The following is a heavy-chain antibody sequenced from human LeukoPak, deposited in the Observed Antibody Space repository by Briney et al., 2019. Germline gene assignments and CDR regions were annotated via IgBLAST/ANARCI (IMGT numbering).Heavy chain of an antibody. D-gene: IGHD2-21*02. V-gene: IGHV3-48*03. CDR1: GFTFSSYE. CDR3: ATLPRRVTRNDY. Sequence: PGGSLRLSCAASGFTFSSYEMNWVRQAPGKGLEWVSYISSSGSTIYYADSVKGRFTISRDNAKNSLYLQMSSLRVEDTAVYYCATLPRRVTRNDYWGQGTLVTVSS. J-gene: IGHJ4*02. CDR2: ISSSGSTI.